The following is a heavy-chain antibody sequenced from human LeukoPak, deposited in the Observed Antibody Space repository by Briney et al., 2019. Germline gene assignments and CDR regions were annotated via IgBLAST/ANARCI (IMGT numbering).Heavy chain of an antibody. V-gene: IGHV1-2*02. J-gene: IGHJ4*02. CDR2: INPNSGGT. D-gene: IGHD4-23*01. CDR3: ARGGRTVVHDY. CDR1: GYSFTGYC. Sequence: ASVKVSCKASGYSFTGYCMHLVRQAPAHGLEGMGWINPNSGGTNYAQKMQGRVTMTRDTSISTADMELSRLRSDDTAVYYCARGGRTVVHDYWGQGTLVTVSS.